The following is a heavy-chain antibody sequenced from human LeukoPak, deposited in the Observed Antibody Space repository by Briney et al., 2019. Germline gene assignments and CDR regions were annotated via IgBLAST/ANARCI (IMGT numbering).Heavy chain of an antibody. CDR3: ARGAANRQLFDY. Sequence: GGSLRLSCAASGFTFSSYSMNWVRQAPGKGLEWVSSISSSSSYIYYADSVKGRFTISRDNAKNSLYLQMNSLRDEDTAVYYCARGAANRQLFDYWGQGTLVTVSS. V-gene: IGHV3-21*01. CDR1: GFTFSSYS. D-gene: IGHD6-25*01. CDR2: ISSSSSYI. J-gene: IGHJ4*02.